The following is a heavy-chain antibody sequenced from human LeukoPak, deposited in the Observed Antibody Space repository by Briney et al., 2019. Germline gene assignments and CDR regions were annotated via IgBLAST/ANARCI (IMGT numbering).Heavy chain of an antibody. CDR3: ARREVVVTATAFDTFDI. D-gene: IGHD2-21*02. CDR1: GFTFSSYW. CDR2: TKEDGSEK. V-gene: IGHV3-7*05. Sequence: GGSLRLSCAASGFTFSSYWMSWVPQAPGKGLQWVANTKEDGSEKYYVDSVKGRFTISRDNAKNSLYLQMNSLRAEDTAVYYWARREVVVTATAFDTFDIWGQGTMVTVSS. J-gene: IGHJ3*02.